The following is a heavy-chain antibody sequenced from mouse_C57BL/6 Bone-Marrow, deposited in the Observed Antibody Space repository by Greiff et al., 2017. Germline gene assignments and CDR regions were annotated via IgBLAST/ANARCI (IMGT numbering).Heavy chain of an antibody. Sequence: EVKVVESGGGLVKPGGSLKLSCAASGFTFSDYGMHWVRQAPEKGLEWVAYISSGSSTIYYADTVKGRFTISRDNAKNTLFLQMTSLRSEDTAMYYCARLDYYGPRFAYWGQGTLVTVSA. D-gene: IGHD1-1*01. J-gene: IGHJ3*01. V-gene: IGHV5-17*01. CDR3: ARLDYYGPRFAY. CDR2: ISSGSSTI. CDR1: GFTFSDYG.